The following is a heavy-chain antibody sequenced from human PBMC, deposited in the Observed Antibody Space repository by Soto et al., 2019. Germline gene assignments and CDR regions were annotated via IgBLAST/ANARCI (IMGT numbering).Heavy chain of an antibody. V-gene: IGHV3-33*01. CDR2: IRFDGTNI. CDR3: ARDGVGGTVFFGYLDY. Sequence: QVQLVESGGGVVQPGRSLRLSCAASGIIFIGFGMHWVRQAPGKGLEWVAIIRFDGTNIHYADSVKGRFTISRDNSKNTLYLQMDSLRAEDTAVYYCARDGVGGTVFFGYLDYWGQGALVTVSS. J-gene: IGHJ4*02. CDR1: GIIFIGFG. D-gene: IGHD3-3*01.